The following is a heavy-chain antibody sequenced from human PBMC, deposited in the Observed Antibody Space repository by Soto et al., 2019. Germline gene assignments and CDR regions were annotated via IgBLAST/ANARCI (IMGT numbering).Heavy chain of an antibody. CDR3: ARDGYYYDSSGYQRVYYFDY. Sequence: GSLRLSCTVSGGSISSYYWSWIRQPPGKGLEWIGYIYYSGSTNYNPSLKSRVTISVDTSKNQFSLKLSSVTAADTAVYYCARDGYYYDSSGYQRVYYFDYWGQGTLVTVSS. J-gene: IGHJ4*02. V-gene: IGHV4-59*01. D-gene: IGHD3-22*01. CDR2: IYYSGST. CDR1: GGSISSYY.